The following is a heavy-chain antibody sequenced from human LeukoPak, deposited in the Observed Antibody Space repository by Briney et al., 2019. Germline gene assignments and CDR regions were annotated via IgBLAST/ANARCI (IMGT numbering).Heavy chain of an antibody. CDR3: ARITVTGYGFDY. J-gene: IGHJ4*02. Sequence: SQTLSLTCTVSGGSISSGGYYWSWIRQHPGKGLEWIGTIYYSGSTYYNPSLKSRVTISVDTSKNQFSLKLSSVTAADTAVYYCARITVTGYGFDYWGQGTLVTVSS. CDR1: GGSISSGGYY. CDR2: IYYSGST. D-gene: IGHD4-17*01. V-gene: IGHV4-30-2*03.